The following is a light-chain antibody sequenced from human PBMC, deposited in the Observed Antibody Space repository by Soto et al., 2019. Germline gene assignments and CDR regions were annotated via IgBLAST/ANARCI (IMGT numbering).Light chain of an antibody. CDR2: LGS. Sequence: EIAMTQSPLSQPATPREPAVISSMTTQNLQFSNGYNFLHWYLQKPGQSPQLLIYLGSNRASGVPDRISGSGSGTDFTLKISRVEAEDVGVYYCMQALQTPFTFGPGTKVDI. CDR3: MQALQTPFT. V-gene: IGKV2-28*01. CDR1: QNLQFSNGYNF. J-gene: IGKJ3*01.